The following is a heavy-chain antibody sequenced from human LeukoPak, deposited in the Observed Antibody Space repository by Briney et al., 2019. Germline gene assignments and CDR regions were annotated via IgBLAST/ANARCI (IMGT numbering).Heavy chain of an antibody. D-gene: IGHD3-22*01. CDR2: ISSSSSYI. CDR3: ARTADYYDSSGYYYDY. Sequence: GGSLRLSCAPSGFTFGSLSMNWAGQAPGRGLERVSSISSSSSYIYYADSVKGRFTISRDNAKNSLYLQMNSLRAEDTAVYYCARTADYYDSSGYYYDYWGQGTLVTVSS. V-gene: IGHV3-21*01. J-gene: IGHJ4*02. CDR1: GFTFGSLS.